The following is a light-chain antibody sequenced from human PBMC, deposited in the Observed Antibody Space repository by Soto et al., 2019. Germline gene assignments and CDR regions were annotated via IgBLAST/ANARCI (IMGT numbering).Light chain of an antibody. Sequence: DIQMTQSPSTLPASIGDRVTITCRASQRIGNWLAWYQRKPGKAPKLLIYDASTLKTGVPARFSGSGSGTEFTLTIRSLQADDVASYYCQQYNSYAWTFGQGTKVEIK. CDR3: QQYNSYAWT. J-gene: IGKJ1*01. V-gene: IGKV1-5*01. CDR1: QRIGNW. CDR2: DAS.